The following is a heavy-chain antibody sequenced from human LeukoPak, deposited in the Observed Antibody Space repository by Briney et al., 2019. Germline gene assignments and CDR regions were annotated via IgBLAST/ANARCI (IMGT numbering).Heavy chain of an antibody. V-gene: IGHV4-59*01. CDR2: IYYSGST. Sequence: SQTLSLTCTVSGGSISSYYWSWIRQPPGKGLEWIGYIYYSGSTNYNPSLKSRVTISVDTSKNQFSLKLSSVTAADTAVYYCARDQAVAGTERYYYFDYWGQGTLVTVSS. CDR3: ARDQAVAGTERYYYFDY. J-gene: IGHJ4*02. CDR1: GGSISSYY. D-gene: IGHD6-19*01.